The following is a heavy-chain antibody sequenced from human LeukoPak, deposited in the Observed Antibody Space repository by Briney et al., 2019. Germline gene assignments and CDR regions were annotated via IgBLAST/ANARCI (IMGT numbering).Heavy chain of an antibody. Sequence: GGSLRLSCAASGFTFSSYDMHWVRQATGKGLEWVSAIGTAGDTYYPGPVKGRFTISRENAKNSLYLQMNSLRAGDTAVYYCARAAIPDSSGYYSHSAFDYWGQGTLVTVSS. J-gene: IGHJ4*02. CDR3: ARAAIPDSSGYYSHSAFDY. V-gene: IGHV3-13*01. CDR1: GFTFSSYD. D-gene: IGHD3-22*01. CDR2: IGTAGDT.